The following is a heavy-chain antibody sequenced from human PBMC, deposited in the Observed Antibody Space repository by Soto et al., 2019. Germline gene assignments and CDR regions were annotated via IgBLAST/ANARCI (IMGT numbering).Heavy chain of an antibody. D-gene: IGHD1-26*01. Sequence: QVQLVQSGAEVKKPGSSVKVSCKASGGVFRNYAINWVRQAPGQGLEWMGGTIPVFGTADYPQKFQGRVTITADESTTTAYMELTSLKTEDTAVYFCARDRWGSYSFDSWGQGTLVTVAS. V-gene: IGHV1-69*01. CDR2: TIPVFGTA. CDR1: GGVFRNYA. CDR3: ARDRWGSYSFDS. J-gene: IGHJ5*01.